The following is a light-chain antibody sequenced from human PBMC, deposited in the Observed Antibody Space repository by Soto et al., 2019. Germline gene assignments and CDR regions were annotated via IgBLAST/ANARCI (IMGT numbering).Light chain of an antibody. Sequence: QSVLTQPPSASGTPGQTVTISCSGGGSNIGSNTVHWYQQLPGTAPKLVIYSNNQRPSGVPDRFSGSKSGTSASLAISGLQSEDEADYSCAAWDDSLNGLVFGTGTKLTV. CDR1: GSNIGSNT. V-gene: IGLV1-44*01. CDR3: AAWDDSLNGLV. J-gene: IGLJ1*01. CDR2: SNN.